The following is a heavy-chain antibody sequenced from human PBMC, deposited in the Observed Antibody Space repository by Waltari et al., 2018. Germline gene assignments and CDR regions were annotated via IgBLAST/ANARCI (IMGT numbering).Heavy chain of an antibody. D-gene: IGHD3-22*01. CDR2: IYHSGIT. CDR1: GGSISRGGYS. J-gene: IGHJ4*02. V-gene: IGHV4-30-2*01. CDR3: ARGGYYYDSSGQTPFDY. Sequence: QLQLQESGSGLVKPSQTLSLTCAVSGGSISRGGYSWSWIRQPPGEGLGWIGYIYHSGITDHNPSLNALVTISVNGSKNQFSLKLSSVTAADTAGYYCARGGYYYDSSGQTPFDYWGQGTLVTVAS.